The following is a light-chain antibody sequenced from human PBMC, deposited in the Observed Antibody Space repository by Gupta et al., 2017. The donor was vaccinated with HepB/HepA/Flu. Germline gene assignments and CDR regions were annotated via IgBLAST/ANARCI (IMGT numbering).Light chain of an antibody. CDR3: QSSDNELSDSV. J-gene: IGLJ2*01. CDR1: SSNIGTGYD. V-gene: IGLV1-40*01. CDR2: GNN. Sequence: QSVLTQPPSVSAAPGQRVTISCTGSSSNIGTGYDVHWYQQFPGTGPKLLIYGNNNRPSGVPDRFSGSKSGTSDYLDIKGLRAEDEAEYYCQSSDNELSDSVFGGGTKLTVL.